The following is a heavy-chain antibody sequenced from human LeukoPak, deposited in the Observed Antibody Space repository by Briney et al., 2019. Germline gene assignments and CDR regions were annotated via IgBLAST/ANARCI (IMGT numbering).Heavy chain of an antibody. J-gene: IGHJ4*02. CDR3: AKDNRRHYTSGPNPDSLH. CDR1: GFIFNNYA. V-gene: IGHV3-9*01. Sequence: GGSLRLSCAVSGFIFNNYAMHWVRHPPGEGLEWVSGISWNSGSIDYADSVKGRFTISRDNAKNSLYLQMNSLRVEDTAFYYCAKDNRRHYTSGPNPDSLHWGQGALVTVSS. CDR2: ISWNSGSI. D-gene: IGHD6-19*01.